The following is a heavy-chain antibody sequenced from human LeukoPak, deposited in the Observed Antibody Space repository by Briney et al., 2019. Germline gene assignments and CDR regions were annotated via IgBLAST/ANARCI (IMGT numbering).Heavy chain of an antibody. CDR3: AKGPYSSSSHYYGMDV. J-gene: IGHJ6*02. CDR2: ISWNSGSI. V-gene: IGHV3-9*01. D-gene: IGHD6-13*01. CDR1: GFTFHDYG. Sequence: PGGSLRLSCAASGFTFHDYGMHWVRQVPGKGLEWVSSISWNSGSIDYADSVKGRFTISRDNAKNSLYLQMDSLRAEDTALYYCAKGPYSSSSHYYGMDVWGQGTTVTVSS.